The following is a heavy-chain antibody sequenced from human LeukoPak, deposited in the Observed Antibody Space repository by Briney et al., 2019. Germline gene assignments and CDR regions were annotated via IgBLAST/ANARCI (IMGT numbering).Heavy chain of an antibody. Sequence: GSLLRLSCAAPGFTFSSSSMNWVRKAPGKGLEWGSYISISSITIYYADSVKGRFTISRDNAKKPRYLQMNTLRAEDTAVYYRDASKSRDAWGQGTLVTVPS. CDR2: ISISSITI. CDR1: GFTFSSSS. CDR3: DASKSRDA. J-gene: IGHJ5*02. D-gene: IGHD6-13*01. V-gene: IGHV3-48*01.